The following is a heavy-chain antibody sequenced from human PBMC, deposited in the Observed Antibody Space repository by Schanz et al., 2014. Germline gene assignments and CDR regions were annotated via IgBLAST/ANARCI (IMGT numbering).Heavy chain of an antibody. CDR2: ISANNGNT. CDR1: GYTFSSYG. CDR3: ARDRDQWDGNYLDY. J-gene: IGHJ4*02. Sequence: QGLLVQSGGEVKKPGASVKVSCKASGYTFSSYGISWVRQAPGQGLEWMGWISANNGNTNKAQKLQGRVTMTTDTSTSTAYMELRSLRSDDTAVYYCARDRDQWDGNYLDYWGQGTLVTVSS. V-gene: IGHV1-18*04. D-gene: IGHD1-26*01.